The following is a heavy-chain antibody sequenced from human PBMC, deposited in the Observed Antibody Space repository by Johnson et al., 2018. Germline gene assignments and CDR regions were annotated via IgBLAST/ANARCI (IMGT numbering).Heavy chain of an antibody. V-gene: IGHV3-23*04. J-gene: IGHJ3*02. D-gene: IGHD3-22*01. CDR1: GFTFRTYA. CDR3: AKNLRPYYDTTDALDI. Sequence: VQLVQSGGGLVQPGGSLRLFCAASGFTFRTYAMNWVRQAPGKGLEWVSRISGSGGSTIYADSVKGHFTISRDNSKNTLYLQMNSLRADNTAIYYCAKNLRPYYDTTDALDIWGQGTMVTVSS. CDR2: ISGSGGST.